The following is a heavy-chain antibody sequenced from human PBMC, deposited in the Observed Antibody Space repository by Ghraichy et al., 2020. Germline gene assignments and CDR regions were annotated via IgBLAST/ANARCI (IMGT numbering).Heavy chain of an antibody. CDR2: VSGSGGST. CDR3: AKHLLGGIQLWLLGY. J-gene: IGHJ4*02. V-gene: IGHV3-23*01. D-gene: IGHD5-18*01. Sequence: GGSLRLSCAASGFTFSSYAMNWVRQAPGKGLEWVSAVSGSGGSTYYADSVKGRFTISRDNSKNTLYLQMNSLRADDTAVYYCAKHLLGGIQLWLLGYWGQGTLVTVSS. CDR1: GFTFSSYA.